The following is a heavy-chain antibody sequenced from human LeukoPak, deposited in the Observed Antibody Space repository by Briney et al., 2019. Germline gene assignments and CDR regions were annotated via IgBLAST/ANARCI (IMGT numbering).Heavy chain of an antibody. CDR1: GFTFSSYW. J-gene: IGHJ4*02. Sequence: GGSLRLSCTASGFTFSSYWMSWVRQAPGKGLEWVANIKQDGSEKYYVDSVKGRFTISRDNAKNSLYLQMNSLRAEDTAVYYCARGTGDYEYYFDYWGQGTLVTVSS. D-gene: IGHD4-17*01. CDR2: IKQDGSEK. V-gene: IGHV3-7*01. CDR3: ARGTGDYEYYFDY.